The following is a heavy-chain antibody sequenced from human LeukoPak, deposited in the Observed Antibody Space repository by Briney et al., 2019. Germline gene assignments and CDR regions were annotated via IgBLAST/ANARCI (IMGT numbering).Heavy chain of an antibody. V-gene: IGHV1-18*01. CDR2: ISAYNGNT. J-gene: IGHJ3*02. CDR1: GYSFSSYG. Sequence: GASVKVSCKASGYSFSSYGVTWVRQAPGQGLEWMGWISAYNGNTNYAQKVQGRVTLTTDTSTSTAYMELRSLRSDDTAVYYCAVGNPYGEGAFDIWGQGTMVTVSS. CDR3: AVGNPYGEGAFDI. D-gene: IGHD1-26*01.